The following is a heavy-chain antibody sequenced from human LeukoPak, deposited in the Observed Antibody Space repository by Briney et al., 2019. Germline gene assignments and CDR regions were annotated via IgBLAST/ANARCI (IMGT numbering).Heavy chain of an antibody. D-gene: IGHD1-26*01. J-gene: IGHJ4*02. Sequence: ASVKVSCKPSGYTFTSYGINWVRQAPGQGLEWMGWISAYNGNTNYAQKFQGRVTVTTDTSTSTAYMELRSLRSGDTAVYYCARGIVGATIAFDYWGQGTLVTVSS. CDR1: GYTFTSYG. V-gene: IGHV1-18*01. CDR2: ISAYNGNT. CDR3: ARGIVGATIAFDY.